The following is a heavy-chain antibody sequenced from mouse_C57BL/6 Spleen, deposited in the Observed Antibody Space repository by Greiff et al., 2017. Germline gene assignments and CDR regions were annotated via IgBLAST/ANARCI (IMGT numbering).Heavy chain of an antibody. CDR3: TRWDYDEGFAY. CDR2: IDSGCDYI. V-gene: IGHV5-9-1*02. D-gene: IGHD2-4*01. J-gene: IGHJ3*01. CDR1: GFTFSSYA. Sequence: EVQLVESGAGLVKPGGSLKLSCAASGFTFSSYAMSWVRQTPEKRLEWVAYIDSGCDYIYYADTVKGRFTISSDNARNTLYMQMSSLKSEDTAMDYCTRWDYDEGFAYWGQGTLVTVSA.